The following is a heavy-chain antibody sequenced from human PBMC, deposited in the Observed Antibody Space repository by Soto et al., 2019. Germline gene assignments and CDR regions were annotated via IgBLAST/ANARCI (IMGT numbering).Heavy chain of an antibody. V-gene: IGHV4-59*08. D-gene: IGHD4-17*01. CDR1: GGSISSYY. J-gene: IGHJ6*03. Sequence: SETLSLTCTVSGGSISSYYWSWIRQPPGKGLEWIGYIYYSGSTNYNPSLKSRVTISVDTSKNQFSLKLSSVTAADTAVYYCARLEDYGDYDYYYYYMDVWGKGTTVTVSS. CDR3: ARLEDYGDYDYYYYYMDV. CDR2: IYYSGST.